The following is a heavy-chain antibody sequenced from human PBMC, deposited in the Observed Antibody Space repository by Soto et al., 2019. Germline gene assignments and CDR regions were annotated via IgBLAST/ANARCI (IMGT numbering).Heavy chain of an antibody. D-gene: IGHD6-19*01. CDR1: GYTFTSYD. Sequence: ASVKVSCKASGYTFTSYDMHWVRQAPGQRLEWMGRINVIHGNAYYSQRFQGRATFTRVTSAGTGYMELSSLISGDTAVYYCVVSRGWWAFPYWG. CDR2: INVIHGNA. CDR3: VVSRGWWAFPY. J-gene: IGHJ4*01. V-gene: IGHV1-3*01.